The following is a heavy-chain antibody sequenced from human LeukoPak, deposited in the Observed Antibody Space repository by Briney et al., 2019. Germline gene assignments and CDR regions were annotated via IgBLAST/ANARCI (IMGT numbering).Heavy chain of an antibody. D-gene: IGHD5-18*01. Sequence: GGSLRLSCAASGFIFNDYQMNWIRQAPGKGPEWVSYISSSGTTMFYADSVRGRFTMSRDNARNSMLLQMNYLSAEDTAVYYCAREGYSSSFDYWGQGALVTVSS. V-gene: IGHV3-11*01. CDR2: ISSSGTTM. CDR3: AREGYSSSFDY. J-gene: IGHJ4*01. CDR1: GFIFNDYQ.